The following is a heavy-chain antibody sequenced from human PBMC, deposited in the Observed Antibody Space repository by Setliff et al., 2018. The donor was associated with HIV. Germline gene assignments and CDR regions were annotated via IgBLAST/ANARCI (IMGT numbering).Heavy chain of an antibody. Sequence: SVKVSCKASGYTFTSYGISWVRQAPGQGLEWMGGIIPIFGTLNFAQKFQGRVTISTDDSTSTAYMELNSLRSEDTAVYYCARGHSHGYGYSGSYGPFDIWGQGTMVTVSS. V-gene: IGHV1-69*05. CDR2: IIPIFGTL. CDR3: ARGHSHGYGYSGSYGPFDI. D-gene: IGHD1-26*01. J-gene: IGHJ3*02. CDR1: GYTFTSYG.